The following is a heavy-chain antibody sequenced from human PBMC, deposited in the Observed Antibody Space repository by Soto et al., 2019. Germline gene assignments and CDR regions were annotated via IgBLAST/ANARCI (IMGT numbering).Heavy chain of an antibody. J-gene: IGHJ3*02. CDR1: GYTFTGYY. D-gene: IGHD7-27*01. Sequence: ASVKVSCKASGYTFTGYYMHWVRQAPGQGLEWMGWINPNSGGTNYAQKFQGWVTMTRDTSISTAYMELSRLRSDDTALYYCARVWGSHHAIAFDIWGQGTMVTVSS. V-gene: IGHV1-2*04. CDR2: INPNSGGT. CDR3: ARVWGSHHAIAFDI.